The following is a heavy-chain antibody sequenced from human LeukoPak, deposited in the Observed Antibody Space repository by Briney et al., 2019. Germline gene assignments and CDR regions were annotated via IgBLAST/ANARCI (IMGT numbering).Heavy chain of an antibody. D-gene: IGHD2-2*01. V-gene: IGHV1-69*13. CDR3: EMGYCSSTSCPRDYYYYMDV. Sequence: ASVKVSCKASGGTFSSYAISRVRQAPGQGLEWMGGIIPIFGTANYAQKFQGRVTITADESTSTAYMELSSLRSEDTAVYYCEMGYCSSTSCPRDYYYYMDVWGKGTTVTVSS. CDR2: IIPIFGTA. J-gene: IGHJ6*03. CDR1: GGTFSSYA.